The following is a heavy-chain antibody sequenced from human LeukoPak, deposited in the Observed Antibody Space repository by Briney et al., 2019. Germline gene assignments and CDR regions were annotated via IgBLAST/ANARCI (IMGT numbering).Heavy chain of an antibody. CDR2: IWYDGSNK. Sequence: GGSLRLSCAASGFTFSSYGMHWVRQAPGKGLEWVAFIWYDGSNKYYADSVKGRFTISRDNSKNTLYLQMNSLRAEDTAVYYCAKAEGQLLYMVDLWGRGTLVTVSS. CDR1: GFTFSSYG. J-gene: IGHJ2*01. CDR3: AKAEGQLLYMVDL. D-gene: IGHD2-2*02. V-gene: IGHV3-30*02.